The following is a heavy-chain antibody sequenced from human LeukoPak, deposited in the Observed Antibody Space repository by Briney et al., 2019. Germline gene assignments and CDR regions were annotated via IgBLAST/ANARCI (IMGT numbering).Heavy chain of an antibody. V-gene: IGHV1-69*01. CDR1: GGIFSSYA. CDR2: IIPIFGTA. J-gene: IGHJ6*02. Sequence: ASVKVSCKASGGIFSSYATSWVRQAPGQGLEWMGGIIPIFGTANYAQKFQGRVTITADESTSTAYMELSSLRSEDTAVYYCARGPFPYYYYGMDVWGQGTTVTVSS. CDR3: ARGPFPYYYYGMDV.